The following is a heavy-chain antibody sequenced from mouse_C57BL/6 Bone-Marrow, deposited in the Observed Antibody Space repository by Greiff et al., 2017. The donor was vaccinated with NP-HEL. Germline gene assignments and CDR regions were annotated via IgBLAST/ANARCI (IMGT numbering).Heavy chain of an antibody. CDR1: GYTFTSYG. D-gene: IGHD4-1*01. Sequence: QVQLQQSGAELARPGASVKLSCKASGYTFTSYGISWVKQRTGQGLEWIGEIYPRSGNTYYNEKFKGKATLTADKSSSTAYMELRSLTSEDAAVYFCARWINWDVDWFAYWGQGTLVTVSA. CDR2: IYPRSGNT. V-gene: IGHV1-81*01. CDR3: ARWINWDVDWFAY. J-gene: IGHJ3*01.